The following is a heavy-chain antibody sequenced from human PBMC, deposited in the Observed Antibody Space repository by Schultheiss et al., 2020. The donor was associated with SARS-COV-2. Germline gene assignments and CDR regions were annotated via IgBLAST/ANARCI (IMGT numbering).Heavy chain of an antibody. CDR3: ARVTAGTSPYYYYGMDV. D-gene: IGHD6-13*01. CDR1: GFTFSSYA. Sequence: GGSLRLSCSASGFTFSSYAMHWVRQAPGKGLEYVSAISSNGGSTYYADSVKGRFTISRDNSKNTLYLQMSSLRAEDTAVYYCARVTAGTSPYYYYGMDVWGQGTTVTVSS. V-gene: IGHV3-64D*06. CDR2: ISSNGGST. J-gene: IGHJ6*02.